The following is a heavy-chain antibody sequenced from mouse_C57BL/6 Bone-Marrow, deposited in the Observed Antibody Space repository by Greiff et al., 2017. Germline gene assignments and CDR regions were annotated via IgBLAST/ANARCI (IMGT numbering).Heavy chain of an antibody. CDR3: ARSGPRGRSFDY. J-gene: IGHJ2*01. CDR1: GYTFTSYW. CDR2: IYPTSGRT. D-gene: IGHD3-1*01. Sequence: QVQLQQPGAELVKPGASVKMSCKASGYTFTSYWITWVKQRPGQGLEWIGDIYPTSGRTNYNEKFKSKAILTVDTASNTAYMQLSILTSEDSAVLYCARSGPRGRSFDYWGQGTTLTVSS. V-gene: IGHV1-55*01.